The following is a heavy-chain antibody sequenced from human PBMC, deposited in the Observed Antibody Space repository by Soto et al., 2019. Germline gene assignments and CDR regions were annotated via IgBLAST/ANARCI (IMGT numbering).Heavy chain of an antibody. J-gene: IGHJ6*02. CDR2: IYSGGST. CDR1: GFTVSSNY. Sequence: EVQLVESGGGLVQPGGSLRLSCAASGFTVSSNYMSWVRQAPGKGLEWVSVIYSGGSTYYADSVKGRFTISRDNSKNPWYLQRNSRGAEDRAVYDGARARTPTGMDCGAQGTTVTFSS. CDR3: ARARTPTGMDC. V-gene: IGHV3-66*01.